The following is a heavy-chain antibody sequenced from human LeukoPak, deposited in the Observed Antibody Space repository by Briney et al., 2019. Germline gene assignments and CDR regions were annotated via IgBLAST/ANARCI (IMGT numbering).Heavy chain of an antibody. J-gene: IGHJ4*02. D-gene: IGHD2-8*01. V-gene: IGHV3-23*01. Sequence: PGGSLRLSCAASGFTFSSYAMSWVRQAPGKGLEWVSAISGSGGSTYYADSVKGRFTISRDNAKNSLYLQMNSLRAEDTAVYYCARRACSNGVCLIAVVDYWGQGTLVTVSS. CDR2: ISGSGGST. CDR1: GFTFSSYA. CDR3: ARRACSNGVCLIAVVDY.